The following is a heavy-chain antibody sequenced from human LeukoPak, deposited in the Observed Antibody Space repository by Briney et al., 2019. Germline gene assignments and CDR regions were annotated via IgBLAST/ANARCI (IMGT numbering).Heavy chain of an antibody. CDR3: ARRGPGDGYSRGLLYY. CDR2: IHHSGST. V-gene: IGHV4-38-2*01. J-gene: IGHJ4*02. Sequence: QPSETLSLTCAVSSLSISSGYYWVWIRQPPGKGLDWIGSIHHSGSTYYNPSLRSRVTISADTSKNQFSLKLTSVTAADTAMYYCARRGPGDGYSRGLLYYWGQGTLVTVSS. CDR1: SLSISSGYY. D-gene: IGHD5-24*01.